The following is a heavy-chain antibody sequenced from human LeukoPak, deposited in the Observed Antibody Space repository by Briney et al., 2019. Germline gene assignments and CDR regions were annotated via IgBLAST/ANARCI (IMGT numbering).Heavy chain of an antibody. J-gene: IGHJ4*02. D-gene: IGHD3-9*01. CDR1: GYTFTSYY. CDR2: INPSGGST. CDR3: ARDRSLLRYFDWLSDGYYFDY. V-gene: IGHV1-46*01. Sequence: ASVKVSCKASGYTFTSYYMHWVRQAPGQGLEWMGIINPSGGSTSYAQKFQGRVTMTRDMSTSTVYMELSSLRSEDTAVYYCARDRSLLRYFDWLSDGYYFDYWGQGTLVTVSS.